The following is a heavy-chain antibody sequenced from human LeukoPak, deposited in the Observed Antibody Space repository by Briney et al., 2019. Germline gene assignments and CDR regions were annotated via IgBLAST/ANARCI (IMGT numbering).Heavy chain of an antibody. CDR3: ARYCTGANCYSNRGAFGI. D-gene: IGHD2-15*01. V-gene: IGHV4-34*01. CDR2: INHSGST. Sequence: PSETLSLTCAVYGGSFSGYYWSWLRRPPGKGLEWIGEINHSGSTNYNPSLKSRVTISVDTSKNQFSLKLSSVTAADTAVYYCARYCTGANCYSNRGAFGIWGRGTMVTVSS. CDR1: GGSFSGYY. J-gene: IGHJ3*02.